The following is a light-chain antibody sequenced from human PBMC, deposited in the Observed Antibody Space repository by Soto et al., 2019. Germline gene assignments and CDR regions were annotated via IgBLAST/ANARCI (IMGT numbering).Light chain of an antibody. J-gene: IGLJ2*01. CDR1: SGSIANNY. CDR3: SSYTSSSTPVV. CDR2: EVS. V-gene: IGLV2-14*01. Sequence: LTQPHSVSESPGKTVTISCTRSSGSIANNYVSWYQQHPGKAPKLMIYEVSNRPSGVSNRFSGSKSGNTASLTISGLQAEDEADYYCSSYTSSSTPVVFGGGTKLTVL.